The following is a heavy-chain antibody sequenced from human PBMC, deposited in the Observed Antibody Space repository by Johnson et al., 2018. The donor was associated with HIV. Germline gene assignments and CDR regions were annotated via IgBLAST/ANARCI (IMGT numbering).Heavy chain of an antibody. CDR1: GFTVRSNY. D-gene: IGHD5-18*01. V-gene: IGHV3-66*01. CDR2: IYSGGST. J-gene: IGHJ3*02. Sequence: VQLVESGGGLVQPGGSLRLSCAASGFTVRSNYMSWVRQAPGKGLEWVSIIYSGGSTYYADSVKGRFTISRDNSKNTAYLKMNSLRAEDTAGYYCARAYGYVGAFDIWGQGTMVTVSS. CDR3: ARAYGYVGAFDI.